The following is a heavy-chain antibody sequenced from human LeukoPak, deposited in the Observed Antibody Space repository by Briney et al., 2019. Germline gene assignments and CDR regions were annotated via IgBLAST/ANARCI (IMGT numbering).Heavy chain of an antibody. J-gene: IGHJ4*02. Sequence: PGGSLRLSCAASGFTFSSYAMSWVRQAPGKGLEWVSAISGSGGSTYYADSVKGRFTNSRDNSKNTLYLQMNSLRAEDTAVYYRAKDRGIVVVITLDYWGQGTLVTVSS. CDR1: GFTFSSYA. CDR2: ISGSGGST. CDR3: AKDRGIVVVITLDY. V-gene: IGHV3-23*01. D-gene: IGHD3-22*01.